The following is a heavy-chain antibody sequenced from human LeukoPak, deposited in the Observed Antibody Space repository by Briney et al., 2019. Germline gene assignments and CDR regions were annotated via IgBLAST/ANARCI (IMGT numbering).Heavy chain of an antibody. CDR3: ARDYHSSWFFDWFDP. D-gene: IGHD6-13*01. J-gene: IGHJ5*02. CDR2: IYHSGST. CDR1: GYSISSGYY. Sequence: SETLSLTCTVSGYSISSGYYWGWIRQPPGKGLEWIGSIYHSGSTYYNPSLKSRVTISVDTSKDQFSLKLSSVTAADTAVYYCARDYHSSWFFDWFDPWGQGTLVTVSS. V-gene: IGHV4-38-2*02.